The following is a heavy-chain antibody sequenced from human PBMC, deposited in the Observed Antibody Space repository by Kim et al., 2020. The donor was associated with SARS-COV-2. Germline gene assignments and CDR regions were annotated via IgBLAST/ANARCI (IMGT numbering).Heavy chain of an antibody. CDR2: ISSSSSTI. J-gene: IGHJ4*02. D-gene: IGHD3-22*01. CDR1: GFTFSSYS. Sequence: GGSLRLSCAASGFTFSSYSMNWVRQAPGKGLEWVSYISSSSSTIYYADSVKGRFTISRDNAKNSLYLQMNSLRDEDTAVYYCARYDSSGYYDIYYFDYWGQGTLVTVSS. V-gene: IGHV3-48*02. CDR3: ARYDSSGYYDIYYFDY.